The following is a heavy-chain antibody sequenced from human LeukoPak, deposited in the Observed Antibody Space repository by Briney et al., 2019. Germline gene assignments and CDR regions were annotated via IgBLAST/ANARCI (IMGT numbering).Heavy chain of an antibody. D-gene: IGHD3-10*01. CDR1: GYSFTSYW. CDR2: IYPGDSDT. J-gene: IGHJ4*02. V-gene: IGHV5-51*01. Sequence: GESLKISCKGSGYSFTSYWIGWVRQMPGKGLEWMGIIYPGDSDTRYSPSFQGQVTISADKSISTAYLQWSSLKASDTAMYYCARLPYGSGSGRYFDYWGQGTLVTVSS. CDR3: ARLPYGSGSGRYFDY.